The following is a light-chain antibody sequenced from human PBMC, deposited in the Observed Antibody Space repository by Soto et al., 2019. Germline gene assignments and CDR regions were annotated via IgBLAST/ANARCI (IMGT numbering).Light chain of an antibody. V-gene: IGKV1-39*01. CDR3: QQTHTGPLT. J-gene: IGKJ5*01. Sequence: DVQMTQSPSSLSASVGDRVTITCRASQPISNYLNWYQQKAGEAPKVLIFGASSLQSGVPSKFSGSGYGTDFTLTINNLHPDDFATYYCQQTHTGPLTFGQGTRL. CDR2: GAS. CDR1: QPISNY.